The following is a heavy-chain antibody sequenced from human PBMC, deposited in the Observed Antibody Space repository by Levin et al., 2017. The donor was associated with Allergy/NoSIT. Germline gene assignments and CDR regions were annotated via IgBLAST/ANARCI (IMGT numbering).Heavy chain of an antibody. CDR2: ISGTGGST. CDR1: GFTFNSYG. Sequence: GGSLRLSCAASGFTFNSYGMSWVRQAPGKGLDWVSVISGTGGSTYYADSVKGRFTISRDNSKNTLYLQMDSLRAEDTAIYYCAKDRNRMRLVVTAIDYWGQGTLVTVSS. CDR3: AKDRNRMRLVVTAIDY. D-gene: IGHD2-21*02. V-gene: IGHV3-23*01. J-gene: IGHJ4*02.